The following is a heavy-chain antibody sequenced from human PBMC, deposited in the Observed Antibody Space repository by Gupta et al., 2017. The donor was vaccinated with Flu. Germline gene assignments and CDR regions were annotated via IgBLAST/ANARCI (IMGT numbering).Heavy chain of an antibody. Sequence: QVQLQQWGAGLLKPSETLSLTCAVYGGSFSGYYWSWIRQPPGKGLEWIGEINHSGSTNYNPSLKSRVTISVDTSKNQFSLKLSSVTAADTAVYYCARVVVGATGGYYYGMDVWGQGTTVTVSS. D-gene: IGHD1-26*01. CDR3: ARVVVGATGGYYYGMDV. V-gene: IGHV4-34*01. CDR2: INHSGST. CDR1: GGSFSGYY. J-gene: IGHJ6*02.